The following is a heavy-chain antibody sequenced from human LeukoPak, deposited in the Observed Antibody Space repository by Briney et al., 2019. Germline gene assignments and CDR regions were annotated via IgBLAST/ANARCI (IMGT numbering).Heavy chain of an antibody. CDR2: INHSGST. Sequence: PSETLSLTRAVYGGSFSGYYWSWIRQPPGKGLEWIGEINHSGSTNYNPSLKSRVTISVDTSKNQFSLKLSSVTAADTAVYYCARGATGYCSGGSCLYLDYWGQGTLVTVSS. CDR3: ARGATGYCSGGSCLYLDY. V-gene: IGHV4-34*01. CDR1: GGSFSGYY. J-gene: IGHJ4*02. D-gene: IGHD2-15*01.